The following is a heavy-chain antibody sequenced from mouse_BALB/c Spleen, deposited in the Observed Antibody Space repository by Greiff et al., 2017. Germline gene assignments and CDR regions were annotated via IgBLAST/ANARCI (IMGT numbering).Heavy chain of an antibody. D-gene: IGHD2-4*01. V-gene: IGHV1-20*02. J-gene: IGHJ3*01. Sequence: EVKLMESGPELVKPGASVKISCKASGYSFTGYFMNWVMQSHGKSLEWIGRINPYNGDTFYNQKFKGKATLTVDKSSSTAHMELRSLASEDSAVYYCAREDYDRFAYWGQGTLVTVSA. CDR1: GYSFTGYF. CDR2: INPYNGDT. CDR3: AREDYDRFAY.